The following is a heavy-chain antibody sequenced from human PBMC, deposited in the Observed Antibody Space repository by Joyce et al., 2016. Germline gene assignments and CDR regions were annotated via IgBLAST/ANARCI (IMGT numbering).Heavy chain of an antibody. D-gene: IGHD3-10*02. Sequence: QITLKESGPTLVKPTQSLTLTCSFSGFSLTTPGEGVGWIRQPPGKPLEWLGYIYWNDDKTYTPSLTTRLYINKDTSRSRVVLTMTNMQTEDTGTYYCAHRVNMFQGRVNYFGPWGQGILVTVSS. CDR3: AHRVNMFQGRVNYFGP. V-gene: IGHV2-5*01. J-gene: IGHJ5*02. CDR1: GFSLTTPGEG. CDR2: IYWNDDK.